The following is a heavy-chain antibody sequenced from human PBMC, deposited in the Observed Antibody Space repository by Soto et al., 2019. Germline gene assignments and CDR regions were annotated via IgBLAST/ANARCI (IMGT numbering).Heavy chain of an antibody. CDR3: ARGPMGVVVVAATTVGGMDV. CDR2: MNPNSGNT. J-gene: IGHJ6*02. Sequence: GSVKVSCKASGSSFTRDDLQWVRQATIQGREILGWMNPNSGNTGYAQKFQGRVTMTRNTSVSTAYMELSSLRSEDTAVYYCARGPMGVVVVAATTVGGMDVWGQGTTVTVSS. D-gene: IGHD2-15*01. V-gene: IGHV1-8*01. CDR1: GSSFTRDD.